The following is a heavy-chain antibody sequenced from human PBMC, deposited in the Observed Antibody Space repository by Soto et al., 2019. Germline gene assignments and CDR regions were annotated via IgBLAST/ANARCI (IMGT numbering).Heavy chain of an antibody. CDR3: ARESEDLTSNFDY. J-gene: IGHJ4*02. V-gene: IGHV3-21*06. CDR2: ISSTTNYI. Sequence: GGSLRLSCAASGFTFGDYAMHWVRQVPGKGLEWVSSISSTTNYIYYGDSMKGRFTISRDNAKNSLYLEMNSLRAEDTAVYYCARESEDLTSNFDYWGQGTLVTVS. CDR1: GFTFGDYA.